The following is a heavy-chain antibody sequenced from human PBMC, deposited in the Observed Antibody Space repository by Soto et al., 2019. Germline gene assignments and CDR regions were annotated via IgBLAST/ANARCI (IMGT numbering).Heavy chain of an antibody. Sequence: EVQLVESGGGLVQPGGSLRLTCAASGFTFSTYGMNWVRQAPGKGLEWISYISSRSTTILSADSVKGRFPISRENARNSLYLQMDTVRAEDTAVDYCARDADNYGYYFDYWGQGSLVTVSS. V-gene: IGHV3-48*01. CDR1: GFTFSTYG. J-gene: IGHJ4*02. CDR2: ISSRSTTI. CDR3: ARDADNYGYYFDY. D-gene: IGHD2-2*03.